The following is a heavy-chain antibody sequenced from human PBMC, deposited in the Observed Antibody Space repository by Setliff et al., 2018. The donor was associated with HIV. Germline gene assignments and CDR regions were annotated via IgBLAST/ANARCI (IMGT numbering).Heavy chain of an antibody. J-gene: IGHJ5*02. CDR2: IDPSDSYT. CDR3: ARHVRPGYCSSTSCPTHNWFDP. V-gene: IGHV5-10-1*01. D-gene: IGHD2-2*03. Sequence: PGESLKISCQGSGYSFTSYWSSWVRQMPGKGLEWMGRIDPSDSYTNYRPSFQVHVTISADKSISTAYLHLSSLKASDTAMYYCARHVRPGYCSSTSCPTHNWFDPWGQGTLVTVSS. CDR1: GYSFTSYW.